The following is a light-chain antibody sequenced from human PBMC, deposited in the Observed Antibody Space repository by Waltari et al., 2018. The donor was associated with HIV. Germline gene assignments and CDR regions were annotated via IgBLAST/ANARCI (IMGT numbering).Light chain of an antibody. CDR1: SSDVGSYGY. CDR2: DVN. Sequence: HSALTQPRSVSGSPGQSVTISCAGSSSDVGSYGYVSWYNQKSGKAPQLIIYDVNKRPAGVPPRFSGAKSGDTASLTISGLQAEDEGDFYCCSYGGSWSFVFGGGTRVTVL. J-gene: IGLJ2*01. V-gene: IGLV2-11*01. CDR3: CSYGGSWSFV.